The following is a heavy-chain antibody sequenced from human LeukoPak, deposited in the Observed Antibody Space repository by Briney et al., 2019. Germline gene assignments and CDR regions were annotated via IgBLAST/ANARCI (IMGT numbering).Heavy chain of an antibody. CDR2: IDPSGGST. J-gene: IGHJ4*02. V-gene: IGHV1-46*01. CDR3: ARESGGNPATSEDY. D-gene: IGHD4-23*01. CDR1: GYTFTSYD. Sequence: GASVKVSCKASGYTFTSYDINWVRQAPGQGLEWMGIIDPSGGSTNYAQKFQGRVTMTRDTSTSTVYMELSSLRSEDTAVYYCARESGGNPATSEDYWGQGTLVTVSS.